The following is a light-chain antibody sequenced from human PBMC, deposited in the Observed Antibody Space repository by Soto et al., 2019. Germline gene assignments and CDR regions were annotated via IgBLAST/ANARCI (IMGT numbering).Light chain of an antibody. CDR2: KAS. CDR3: QQYSTYLGT. V-gene: IGKV1-5*03. CDR1: QSISGW. Sequence: DIQMTQFPSTLSASVGDRVTITCRASQSISGWLAWYQHKTGKAPKLLISKASSLESGVPSRLSGSESGTEFTLTISSRQPDDFATYYCQQYSTYLGTFGQGTKVEIK. J-gene: IGKJ1*01.